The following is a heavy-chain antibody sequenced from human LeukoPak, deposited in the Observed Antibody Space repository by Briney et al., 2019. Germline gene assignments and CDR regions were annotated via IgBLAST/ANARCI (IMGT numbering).Heavy chain of an antibody. V-gene: IGHV1-18*01. Sequence: GASVKVSCKASGYTFPSYGISWVRQAPGQGLEWMGWISAYNGNTNYAQKLQGRVTMTTDTSTSTAYMELRSLRSDDTAVYYCARDQSVVGTPPSYYYYYMDVWGKGTTVTVSS. D-gene: IGHD1-7*01. J-gene: IGHJ6*03. CDR2: ISAYNGNT. CDR3: ARDQSVVGTPPSYYYYYMDV. CDR1: GYTFPSYG.